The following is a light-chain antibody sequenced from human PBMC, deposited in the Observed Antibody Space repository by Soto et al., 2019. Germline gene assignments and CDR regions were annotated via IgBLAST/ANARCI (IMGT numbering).Light chain of an antibody. J-gene: IGKJ3*01. Sequence: ESTTRSSTASQSLRSTLAWYQQKPGQAPRLLIYGASTRATSIPARFSCSGSGADFTLTFSIREPEDFAVYYLQQYGSSLCDFGPGTKVDIK. CDR1: QSLRST. V-gene: IGKV3-20*01. CDR2: GAS. CDR3: QQYGSSLCD.